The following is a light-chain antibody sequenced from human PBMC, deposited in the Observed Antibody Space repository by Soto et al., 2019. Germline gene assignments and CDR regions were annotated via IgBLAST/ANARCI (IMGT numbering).Light chain of an antibody. CDR1: ESVSRN. CDR3: QQYNSWPPIT. V-gene: IGKV3-15*01. Sequence: EIVLTQSPATLSLSPGERATLSCRASESVSRNLAWYQQKPGQAPGLLIYDASTRATGIPDRFSGGGSGTEFTLTISSLQSDDFVVYYCQQYNSWPPITFGQGTRLEIK. J-gene: IGKJ5*01. CDR2: DAS.